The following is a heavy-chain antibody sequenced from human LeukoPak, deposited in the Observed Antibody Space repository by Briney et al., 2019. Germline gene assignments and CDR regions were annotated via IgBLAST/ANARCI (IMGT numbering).Heavy chain of an antibody. CDR1: GDSISSGSYY. V-gene: IGHV4-61*02. CDR3: ARDRVYSYGPGAYYYMDV. D-gene: IGHD5-18*01. Sequence: SQTLSLTCTVSGDSISSGSYYWSWIRQPAGKGLEWIGRIYTSGSTNYNPSLKSRVTISVDTSKNQFSLKLSSVTAADTAVYYCARDRVYSYGPGAYYYMDVWGKGTTVTVSS. CDR2: IYTSGST. J-gene: IGHJ6*03.